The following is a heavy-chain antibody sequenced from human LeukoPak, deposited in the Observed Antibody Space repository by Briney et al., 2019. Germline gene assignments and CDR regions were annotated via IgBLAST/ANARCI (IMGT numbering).Heavy chain of an antibody. D-gene: IGHD2-2*01. CDR1: GGSISSYY. CDR3: ASGRYCSSTSCYSNYYMDV. CDR2: IYTSRST. J-gene: IGHJ6*03. Sequence: SETLSLTCTVSGGSISSYYWSWIRQPAGKGLEWIGRIYTSRSTNYNPSLKSRVTISVDKSKNQFSLKLSSVTAADTAVYYCASGRYCSSTSCYSNYYMDVWGKGTTVTVSS. V-gene: IGHV4-4*07.